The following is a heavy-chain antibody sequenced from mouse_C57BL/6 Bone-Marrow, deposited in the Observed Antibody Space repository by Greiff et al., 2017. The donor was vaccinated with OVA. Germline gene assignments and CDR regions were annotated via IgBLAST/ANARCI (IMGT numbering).Heavy chain of an antibody. CDR1: GYTFTSYW. V-gene: IGHV1-50*01. Sequence: QVQLQQPGAELVKPGASVKLSCKASGYTFTSYWMQWVKQRPGQGLEWIGEIDPSDSYTNYNQKFKGKATLTVDTSSSTAYMQLSSLTSEDSAVYYCARWYYDPHWYCDVWGTGTTVTVSS. D-gene: IGHD2-4*01. J-gene: IGHJ1*03. CDR2: IDPSDSYT. CDR3: ARWYYDPHWYCDV.